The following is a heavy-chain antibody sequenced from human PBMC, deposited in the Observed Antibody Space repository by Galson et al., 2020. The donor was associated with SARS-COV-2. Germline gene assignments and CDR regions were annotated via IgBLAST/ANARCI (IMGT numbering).Heavy chain of an antibody. Sequence: PGGSLRLSCAVSGLTFSKYAMTWVRQAPGKGLEWFSSINHLSGHTYYADSVTGRFTISRDNSHNTLYLQMNTLRAEDTAVYYCATPRGVTTFDGFDIWGQGTMVTVSS. D-gene: IGHD4-17*01. V-gene: IGHV3-23*01. CDR1: GLTFSKYA. CDR3: ATPRGVTTFDGFDI. CDR2: INHLSGHT. J-gene: IGHJ3*02.